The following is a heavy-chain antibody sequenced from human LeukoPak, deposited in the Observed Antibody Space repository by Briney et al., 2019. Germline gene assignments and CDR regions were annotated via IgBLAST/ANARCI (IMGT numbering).Heavy chain of an antibody. CDR3: ARDGNSGWSYYFDY. CDR1: GFTFSSYS. D-gene: IGHD6-19*01. V-gene: IGHV3-21*01. Sequence: XGSLRLSCAASGFTFSSYSMNWVRQAPGKGLEWVSSISSSSSYIYYADSVKGRFTISRDNAKNSLYLQMNSLRAEDTAVYYCARDGNSGWSYYFDYWGQGTLVTVSS. J-gene: IGHJ4*02. CDR2: ISSSSSYI.